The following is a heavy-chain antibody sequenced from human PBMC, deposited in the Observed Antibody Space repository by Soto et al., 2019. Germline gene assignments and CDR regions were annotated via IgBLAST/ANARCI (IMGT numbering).Heavy chain of an antibody. V-gene: IGHV6-1*01. CDR1: GDSVSRNCVT. D-gene: IGHD6-13*01. CDR3: ARGGFYITAGLLDS. Sequence: SETLSRTCASTGDSVSRNCVTWNWIRQCDSRGLEGLGRTYYRSKWYNDFAVSVRSRITISPDTSKNQFSLQLNSVTPDDTAVYYCARGGFYITAGLLDSWAQGTLVTVSS. CDR2: TYYRSKWYN. J-gene: IGHJ4*02.